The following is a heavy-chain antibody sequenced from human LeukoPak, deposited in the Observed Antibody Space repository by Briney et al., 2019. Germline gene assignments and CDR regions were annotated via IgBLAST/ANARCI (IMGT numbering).Heavy chain of an antibody. CDR2: ISSSGSYI. CDR3: HAARPNWFDP. D-gene: IGHD6-6*01. CDR1: GFTFSGYS. J-gene: IGHJ5*02. V-gene: IGHV3-21*04. Sequence: PGGSLRLSCAASGFTFSGYSMNWVRQAPGKGLEWVSSISSSGSYIYYADSVKGRFTISRDNSKNSLYLQMNSLRTEDTALHYCHAARPNWFDPWGQGTLVTVSS.